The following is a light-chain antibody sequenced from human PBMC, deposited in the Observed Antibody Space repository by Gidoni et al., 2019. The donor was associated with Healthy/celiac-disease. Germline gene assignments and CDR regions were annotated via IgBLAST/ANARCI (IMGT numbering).Light chain of an antibody. CDR1: SLRSYY. J-gene: IGLJ2*01. V-gene: IGLV3-19*01. CDR2: GKN. Sequence: SSELTQDPAVSVALGQTVRITCQGDSLRSYYASWYQQQPGQAPVLVIYGKNNRSSGIPARFSGSSSGNTASLTITAAQAEDEADYYCNHLDSSANHLFGGGTKLTVL. CDR3: NHLDSSANHL.